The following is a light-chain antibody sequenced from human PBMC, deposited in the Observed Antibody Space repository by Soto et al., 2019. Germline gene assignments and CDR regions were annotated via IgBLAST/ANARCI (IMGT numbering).Light chain of an antibody. CDR3: SSAAGNTYWV. CDR1: SSDVGAHDY. Sequence: QSALTQPPSASGSPGQSVAISCTGTSSDVGAHDYVSWYERHPDKARRLIIYEVTKRPSGVPDRFSGSKSGNTASLSVSWLQAEDEGDYYCSSAAGNTYWVFGGGPKVTVL. V-gene: IGLV2-8*01. J-gene: IGLJ3*02. CDR2: EVT.